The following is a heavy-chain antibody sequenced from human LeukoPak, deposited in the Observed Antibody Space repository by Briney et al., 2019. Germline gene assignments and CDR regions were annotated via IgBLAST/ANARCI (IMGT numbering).Heavy chain of an antibody. D-gene: IGHD1-1*01. Sequence: GASVNVSCKASGYSFMTFGISWVRQAPGQGLEWMGWISPSSGNTNSAQKSQGRLSMSTDTSTGIAYMHLRSLTPDDTALYYCARAGTTVTGGDAFDIWGQGTMVTVSA. CDR3: ARAGTTVTGGDAFDI. CDR1: GYSFMTFG. V-gene: IGHV1-18*01. J-gene: IGHJ3*02. CDR2: ISPSSGNT.